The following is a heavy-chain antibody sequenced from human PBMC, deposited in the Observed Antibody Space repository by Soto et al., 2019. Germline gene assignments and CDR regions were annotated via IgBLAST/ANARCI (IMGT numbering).Heavy chain of an antibody. CDR3: ARDLKAGDAFDI. CDR2: IYYSGST. Sequence: QVQLQESGPGLVKPSETLSLTCTVSGGSISSYYWSWIRQPPGKGLEWIGYIYYSGSTNYNPSLKSRVTISVAASKNQFSLKLSSVTAADTAVYFCARDLKAGDAFDIWGQGTMVTVSS. J-gene: IGHJ3*02. D-gene: IGHD6-13*01. CDR1: GGSISSYY. V-gene: IGHV4-59*01.